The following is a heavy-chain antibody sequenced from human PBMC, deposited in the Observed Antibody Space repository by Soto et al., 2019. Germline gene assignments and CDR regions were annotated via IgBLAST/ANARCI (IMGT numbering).Heavy chain of an antibody. J-gene: IGHJ1*01. CDR1: GGSFSGYY. CDR3: ARSRLACSGGSCKEGKNFQH. D-gene: IGHD2-15*01. CDR2: INHSGST. V-gene: IGHV4-34*01. Sequence: PSETLSLTCAVYGGSFSGYYWSWIRQPPGKGLEWIGEINHSGSTNYNPSLKSRVTISVDTSKNQFSLKLSSVTAADTAVYYCARSRLACSGGSCKEGKNFQHWGQGTLVTVSS.